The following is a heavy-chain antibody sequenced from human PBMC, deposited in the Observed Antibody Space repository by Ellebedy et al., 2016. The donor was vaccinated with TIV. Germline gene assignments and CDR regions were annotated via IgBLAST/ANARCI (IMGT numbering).Heavy chain of an antibody. CDR2: IDWDDDK. CDR1: SFSLSTSGMC. Sequence: SGPTLVKPTQTPTLTCSITSFSLSTSGMCVSWIRQPPGQALEWLALIDWDDDKYYSTSLKTRLTISKDTSKNQVVLTMTNMDPVDTATYYCARIPYYYDSSGIPRGYFDIWGQGTMVTVSS. D-gene: IGHD3-22*01. CDR3: ARIPYYYDSSGIPRGYFDI. V-gene: IGHV2-70*01. J-gene: IGHJ3*02.